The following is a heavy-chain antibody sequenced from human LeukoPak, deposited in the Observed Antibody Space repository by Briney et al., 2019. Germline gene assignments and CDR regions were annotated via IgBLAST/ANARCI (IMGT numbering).Heavy chain of an antibody. D-gene: IGHD4-17*01. J-gene: IGHJ3*02. CDR2: IYYSGST. CDR1: GGPISSYY. Sequence: SETLSLTCTVSGGPISSYYWSWIRQPPGKGLEWIGYIYYSGSTNYNPSLKSRVTISVDTSKNQFSLKLSSVTAADTAVYYCARDYGDYGGSYAFDIWGQGTMVTVSS. CDR3: ARDYGDYGGSYAFDI. V-gene: IGHV4-59*12.